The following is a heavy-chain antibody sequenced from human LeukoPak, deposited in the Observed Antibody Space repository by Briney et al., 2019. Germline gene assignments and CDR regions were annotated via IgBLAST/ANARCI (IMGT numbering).Heavy chain of an antibody. D-gene: IGHD3-9*01. CDR2: INPNSGGT. Sequence: GASVKVSCKASGYTFTGYYIHWVRQAPGQGLEWMGWINPNSGGTNYAQKFQGRVTMTRDTSTSTVYMELSSLRSEDTAVYYCARSVLLRHFDWLLGGTAYFDYWGQGTLVTVSS. V-gene: IGHV1-2*02. CDR3: ARSVLLRHFDWLLGGTAYFDY. J-gene: IGHJ4*02. CDR1: GYTFTGYY.